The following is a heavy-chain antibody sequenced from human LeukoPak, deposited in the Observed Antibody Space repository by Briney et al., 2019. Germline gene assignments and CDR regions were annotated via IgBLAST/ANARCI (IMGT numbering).Heavy chain of an antibody. CDR1: GGSISSSSYY. CDR3: ASREAEKRPLLGRDY. J-gene: IGHJ4*02. V-gene: IGHV4-39*07. D-gene: IGHD1-26*01. Sequence: SQTLSLTCTVSGGSISSSSYYWGWIRQPPGKGLEWIGSIYYSGSTYYNPSLKSRVTISVDTSKNQFSLKLSSVTAADTAVYYCASREAEKRPLLGRDYWGQGTLVTVSS. CDR2: IYYSGST.